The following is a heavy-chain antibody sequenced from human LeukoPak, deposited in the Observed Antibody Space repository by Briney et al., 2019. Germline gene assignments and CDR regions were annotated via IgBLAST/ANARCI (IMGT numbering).Heavy chain of an antibody. CDR3: AKHGYSGYDYWGASFDY. CDR2: IYYSGST. D-gene: IGHD5-12*01. CDR1: GGSISSYY. J-gene: IGHJ4*02. V-gene: IGHV4-59*08. Sequence: PSETLSLTCTVSGGSISSYYWSWIRQPPGKGLEWIGYIYYSGSTNYNPSLKSRVTISVDTSKNQFSLKLSSVTAADTAVYYCAKHGYSGYDYWGASFDYWGRGTLVTVSS.